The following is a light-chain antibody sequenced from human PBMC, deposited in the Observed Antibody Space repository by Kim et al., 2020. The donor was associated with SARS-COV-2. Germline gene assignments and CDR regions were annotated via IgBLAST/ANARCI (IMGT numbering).Light chain of an antibody. CDR2: QDN. CDR3: QAWDSRTACV. CDR1: KLGEKY. J-gene: IGLJ1*01. Sequence: SYELTQPPSVSVSPGQTASITCSGDKLGEKYACWYQQKAGQSPVLVIYQDNKRPSGIPERFSGSNSGNTATLTISGTQAMDEADYYCQAWDSRTACVFGSGTKVTVL. V-gene: IGLV3-1*01.